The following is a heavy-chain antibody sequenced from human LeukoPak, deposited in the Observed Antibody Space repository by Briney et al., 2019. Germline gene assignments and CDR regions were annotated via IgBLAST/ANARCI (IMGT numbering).Heavy chain of an antibody. V-gene: IGHV5-51*01. J-gene: IGHJ6*02. CDR2: IYPDDSDT. Sequence: GESLKISCKGSGYSFTSYWIGWVRQMPGKGLEWMGIIYPDDSDTRYSPSFRGQVTISADKSINTAYLQWSSLKASDTALYYCARHRENTGYYYGMDVWGQGTTVTVSS. CDR1: GYSFTSYW. CDR3: ARHRENTGYYYGMDV. D-gene: IGHD2/OR15-2a*01.